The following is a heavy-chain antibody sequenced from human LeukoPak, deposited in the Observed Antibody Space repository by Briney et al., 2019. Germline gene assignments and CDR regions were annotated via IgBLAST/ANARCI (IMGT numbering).Heavy chain of an antibody. CDR3: ARRAIRGMPNWFDP. CDR2: IYTSGST. V-gene: IGHV4-61*02. Sequence: SETLSLTCTVSGGSISSGSYYWSWIRQPAGKGLEWIGRIYTSGSTNYNPSLKSRVTISVDTSKNQFSLKLSSVTAADTAVYYCARRAIRGMPNWFDPWGQGTLVTVSS. J-gene: IGHJ5*02. D-gene: IGHD3-10*01. CDR1: GGSISSGSYY.